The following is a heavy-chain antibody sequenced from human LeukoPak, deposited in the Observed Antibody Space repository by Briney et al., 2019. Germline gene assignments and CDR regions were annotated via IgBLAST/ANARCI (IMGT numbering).Heavy chain of an antibody. Sequence: ASVKASCKVTGYIFTNYFRHWVRQAPGQGLEWMGIINTSGGSTSSAQKFQGRVIMTRDTSTSTVYMELSSLRSEDTALYYCARDAFLSGSLSPIDYCGQVTLVTVS. V-gene: IGHV1-46*01. CDR3: ARDAFLSGSLSPIDY. CDR2: INTSGGST. D-gene: IGHD5-12*01. J-gene: IGHJ4*02. CDR1: GYIFTNYF.